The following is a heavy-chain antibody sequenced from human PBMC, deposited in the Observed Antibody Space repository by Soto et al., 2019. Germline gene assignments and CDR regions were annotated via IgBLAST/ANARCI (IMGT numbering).Heavy chain of an antibody. CDR3: ARSYDSSGYYHFDC. Sequence: PGGSLRLSCAASGFSFSSYAMHWVRQTPGKGLEWVAVISYVGGIKYYADSVRGRFSISRDNSKNTLYLQMNTLKTEDTAVYYCARSYDSSGYYHFDCWGQGALVTVSS. D-gene: IGHD3-22*01. J-gene: IGHJ4*02. CDR2: ISYVGGIK. CDR1: GFSFSSYA. V-gene: IGHV3-30-3*01.